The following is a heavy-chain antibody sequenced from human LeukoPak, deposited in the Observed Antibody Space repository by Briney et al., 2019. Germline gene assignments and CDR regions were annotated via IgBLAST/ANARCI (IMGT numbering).Heavy chain of an antibody. Sequence: LPGGSLRLSCAASGFTVSNNYMSWVRQAPGKGLEWVSIIYSDGTTYYTDSVKGRFTISRDNSKSTLYLQMNSLRAEDTAVYYCARGGGNGLYYYMDVWGKGTTVTVSS. CDR1: GFTVSNNY. D-gene: IGHD4-23*01. CDR2: IYSDGTT. V-gene: IGHV3-53*01. J-gene: IGHJ6*03. CDR3: ARGGGNGLYYYMDV.